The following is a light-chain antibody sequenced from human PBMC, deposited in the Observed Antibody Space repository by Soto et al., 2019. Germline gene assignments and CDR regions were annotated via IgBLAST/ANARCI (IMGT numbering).Light chain of an antibody. Sequence: EIVMTHSPATLSLSRSEVASLSCRASQSVSSNLAWYQQKPGQAPRLLIYGASTRATGIPARFSGSGSGAEFTLTISSRQSEDFAVYYCQQYNNWPPITFGQGTRLEIK. J-gene: IGKJ5*01. CDR3: QQYNNWPPIT. V-gene: IGKV3-15*01. CDR1: QSVSSN. CDR2: GAS.